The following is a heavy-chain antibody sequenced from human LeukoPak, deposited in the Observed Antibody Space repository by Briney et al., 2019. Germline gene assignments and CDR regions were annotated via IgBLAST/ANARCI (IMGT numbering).Heavy chain of an antibody. CDR1: GCRFTSYW. D-gene: IGHD3-16*01. CDR2: IYPGDSDT. CDR3: ARPVNYGTIDY. V-gene: IGHV5-51*01. J-gene: IGHJ4*02. Sequence: GESLKISWKGSGCRFTSYWIGWVRQMPGKGLEWMGIIYPGDSDTRYSPSFQGQVTISADKSISTAYLQWSSLKASDTAMYYCARPVNYGTIDYWGQGTLVTVSS.